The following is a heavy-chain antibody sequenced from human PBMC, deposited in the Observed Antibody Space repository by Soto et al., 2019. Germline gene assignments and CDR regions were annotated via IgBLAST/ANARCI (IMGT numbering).Heavy chain of an antibody. CDR2: TIPALGKT. J-gene: IGHJ6*02. Sequence: SVKVSCKTSGDNFKKNVFTWVRQAPGQGLEWMGGTIPALGKTHYIEKFQGRVTITVDDATRTVYMEVRDLTSEDTAIYYCARHISNFRYYYYAMDVWGQGTTVTVSS. V-gene: IGHV1-69*10. CDR1: GDNFKKNV. CDR3: ARHISNFRYYYYAMDV. D-gene: IGHD6-13*01.